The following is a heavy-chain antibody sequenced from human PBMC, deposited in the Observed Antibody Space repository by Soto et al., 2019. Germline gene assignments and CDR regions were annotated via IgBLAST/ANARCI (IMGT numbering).Heavy chain of an antibody. D-gene: IGHD2-21*02. CDR3: ARRAVVMAAIREENWFDS. CDR1: GGSISTYH. J-gene: IGHJ5*01. CDR2: IYYIGTT. V-gene: IGHV4-59*01. Sequence: SETLSLTCTVSGGSISTYHWNWIRQSPGKGLEWIGHIYYIGTTKYNPSLESRVAISLDASKNQFFLRLTSVTAADTAVYFFARRAVVMAAIREENWFDSCGQVTLVTVSS.